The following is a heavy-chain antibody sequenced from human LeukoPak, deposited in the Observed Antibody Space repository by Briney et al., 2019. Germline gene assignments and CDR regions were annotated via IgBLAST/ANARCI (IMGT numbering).Heavy chain of an antibody. CDR3: AKGPPLRDY. J-gene: IGHJ4*02. Sequence: GGSLRLSCAASGFTFSSYNMHWVRQAPGKGLEWVSYISSRSSTIYYADSVKGRFTISRDNAKNSLYMQMNSLRAEDTAVYYCAKGPPLRDYWGQGTLVTVSS. CDR2: ISSRSSTI. D-gene: IGHD3-10*01. V-gene: IGHV3-48*01. CDR1: GFTFSSYN.